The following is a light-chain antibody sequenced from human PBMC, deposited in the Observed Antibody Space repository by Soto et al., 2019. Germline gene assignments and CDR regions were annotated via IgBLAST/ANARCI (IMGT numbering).Light chain of an antibody. CDR2: WAS. CDR3: QQYFTSPWT. J-gene: IGKJ1*01. Sequence: DIVMTQSPDSLSVSLGERATFNCKSSQSILDGSKNKYYLAWYQQKSGQPPKLLIYWASLREPGVPDRFTGSGSGTDFTLTISSLQAEDVAVYYCQQYFTSPWTFGQGTKVDIK. V-gene: IGKV4-1*01. CDR1: QSILDGSKNKYY.